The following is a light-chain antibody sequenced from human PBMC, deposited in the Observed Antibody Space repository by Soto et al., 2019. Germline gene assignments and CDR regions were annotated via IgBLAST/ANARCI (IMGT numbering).Light chain of an antibody. CDR2: EGS. V-gene: IGLV2-23*01. CDR1: SSDVGSYNL. J-gene: IGLJ3*02. CDR3: CSYAGSSTWV. Sequence: QSVLTQPASVSGSPGQSITISCTGTSSDVGSYNLVSWYQQHPGKAPKLMIYEGSKRPSGVSNRFSASKSGNTASLTISGLQAEDEADYHCCSYAGSSTWVFGGGTKLTV.